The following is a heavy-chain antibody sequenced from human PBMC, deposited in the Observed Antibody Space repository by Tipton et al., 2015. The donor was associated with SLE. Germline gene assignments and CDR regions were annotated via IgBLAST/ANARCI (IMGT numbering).Heavy chain of an antibody. Sequence: TLSLTCNVSGGSFSGYYWNWIRQPPGKGLEWIGYIYDSGSTNFNPSLKSRVIISEDTSKNQFSLKLRSVTAADSAIYYCAGDRLGGPFDFWGRGTLVTVSS. V-gene: IGHV4-59*01. CDR2: IYDSGST. CDR1: GGSFSGYY. J-gene: IGHJ4*02. CDR3: AGDRLGGPFDF. D-gene: IGHD1-26*01.